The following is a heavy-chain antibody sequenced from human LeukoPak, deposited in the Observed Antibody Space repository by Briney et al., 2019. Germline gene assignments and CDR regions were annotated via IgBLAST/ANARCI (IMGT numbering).Heavy chain of an antibody. J-gene: IGHJ4*02. Sequence: GGSLRLSCAASGFTFSSYGMHWVRQAPGKGLEWVAVISYDGSNKYCADSVKGRFTISRDNSKNTLYLQMNSLRVEDTAVYYCAKDRYSTSSTFTVNPFDYWGQGILVTVSS. CDR3: AKDRYSTSSTFTVNPFDY. D-gene: IGHD2-2*01. V-gene: IGHV3-30*18. CDR2: ISYDGSNK. CDR1: GFTFSSYG.